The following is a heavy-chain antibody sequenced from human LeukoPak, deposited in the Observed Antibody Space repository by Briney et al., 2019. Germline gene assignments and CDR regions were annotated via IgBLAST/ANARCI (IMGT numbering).Heavy chain of an antibody. V-gene: IGHV3-48*04. J-gene: IGHJ4*02. CDR3: AIPGIAAAGETYLDY. Sequence: PGGSLRLSCAASGFTFSSYAMSWVRQAPGKGLEWVSYISSSGSTIYYADSVKGRFTISRDNAKNSLYLQMNSLRAEDTAAYYCAIPGIAAAGETYLDYWGQGTLVTVSS. CDR2: ISSSGSTI. D-gene: IGHD6-13*01. CDR1: GFTFSSYA.